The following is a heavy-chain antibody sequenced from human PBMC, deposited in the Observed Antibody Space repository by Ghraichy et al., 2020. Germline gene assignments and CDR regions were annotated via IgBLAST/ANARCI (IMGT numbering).Heavy chain of an antibody. J-gene: IGHJ6*02. CDR3: ARGPFYYDSSGSVSYFYGMDV. D-gene: IGHD3-22*01. CDR1: GDSISSYY. V-gene: IGHV4-59*01. Sequence: SETLSLACIVSGDSISSYYWSWIRQPPGKGLEWIGYIYYSGTTNYNHSLKSRVTISIDTSKNRFSLKLSTVTAADTAVYFCARGPFYYDSSGSVSYFYGMDVWGQGTTVTVSS. CDR2: IYYSGTT.